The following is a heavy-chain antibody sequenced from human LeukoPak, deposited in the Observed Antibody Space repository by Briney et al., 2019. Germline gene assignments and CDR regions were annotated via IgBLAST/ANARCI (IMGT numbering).Heavy chain of an antibody. CDR1: GYTFTSYD. D-gene: IGHD7-27*01. CDR2: MNPNSGNT. V-gene: IGHV1-8*03. Sequence: ASVKVSCKASGYTFTSYDINWVRQATGQGLEWMGWMNPNSGNTGYAQKFQGRVTITRNTSISTAYKELSSLRSEDTAVYYCARAHTLLKTGDLDYWGQGTLVTVSS. J-gene: IGHJ4*02. CDR3: ARAHTLLKTGDLDY.